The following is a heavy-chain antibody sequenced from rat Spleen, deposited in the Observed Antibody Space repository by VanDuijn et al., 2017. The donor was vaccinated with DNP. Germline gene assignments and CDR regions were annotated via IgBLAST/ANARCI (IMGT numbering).Heavy chain of an antibody. Sequence: EVKLVESGGGLVQPGRSLKLSCAASGFNFNDYWMGWVRQAPGKGLEWIGEVNKDSSTISYTPSLKDRFTISRDNAQNTLYLQMSKLGSEDTAIYYCARGDWAYWYFDFWGPGTMVTVSS. D-gene: IGHD5-1*01. J-gene: IGHJ1*01. CDR1: GFNFNDYW. V-gene: IGHV4-2*01. CDR3: ARGDWAYWYFDF. CDR2: VNKDSSTI.